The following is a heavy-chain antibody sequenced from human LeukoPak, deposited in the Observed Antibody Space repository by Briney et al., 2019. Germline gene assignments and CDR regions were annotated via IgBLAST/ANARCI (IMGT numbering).Heavy chain of an antibody. D-gene: IGHD5-12*01. CDR1: GFTVSSNY. CDR3: ARDSKYSGYGPFVC. V-gene: IGHV3-66*01. J-gene: IGHJ4*02. CDR2: IYTGGST. Sequence: GSLRLSCAASGFTVSSNYMSWVRQAPGKGLEWVSVIYTGGSTYYADSVKGRFTISRDNSKNTLYLQMNSLRAEETAVYYCARDSKYSGYGPFVCWVQGTLDTV.